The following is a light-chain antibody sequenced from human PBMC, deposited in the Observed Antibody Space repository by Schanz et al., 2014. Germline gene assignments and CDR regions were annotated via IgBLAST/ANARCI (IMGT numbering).Light chain of an antibody. Sequence: EVVLTQSPATLSLSPGERATLSCRASQIVSNDFAWYQQKPGQAPRLLIYGSSNRATGIPARFSGSGSGSGFTLTISSLQSEDFAVYYCQQYNNWQRTFGQGTKVEIK. V-gene: IGKV3D-15*01. CDR3: QQYNNWQRT. CDR1: QIVSND. CDR2: GSS. J-gene: IGKJ1*01.